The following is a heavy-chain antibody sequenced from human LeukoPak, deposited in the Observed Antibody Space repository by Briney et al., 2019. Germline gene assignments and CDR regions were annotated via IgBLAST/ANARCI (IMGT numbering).Heavy chain of an antibody. Sequence: SETLSLTCTVSGGSISSYYWSWIRQPPGKGLEWIGYIYYGGSTNYNPSLKSRVTISVDTSKNQFSLKLSSVTAADTAVYYCARRITYYYGMDVWGQGTTDTVSS. CDR3: ARRITYYYGMDV. CDR1: GGSISSYY. D-gene: IGHD3-10*01. V-gene: IGHV4-59*08. CDR2: IYYGGST. J-gene: IGHJ6*02.